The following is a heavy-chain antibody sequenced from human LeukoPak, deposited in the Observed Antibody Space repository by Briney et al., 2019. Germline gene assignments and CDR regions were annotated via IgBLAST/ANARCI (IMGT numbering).Heavy chain of an antibody. CDR3: AKANYGDEYYFDY. CDR1: GFTFSTYS. V-gene: IGHV3-21*04. D-gene: IGHD4-17*01. J-gene: IGHJ4*02. CDR2: ISSSSSYI. Sequence: GGSLRLSCAASGFTFSTYSMNWVRQAPGRGLEWVSSISSSSSYIYYADSVKGRFTISRDYAKNSLYLQMNSLRAEDTALYYCAKANYGDEYYFDYWGQGTLVTVSS.